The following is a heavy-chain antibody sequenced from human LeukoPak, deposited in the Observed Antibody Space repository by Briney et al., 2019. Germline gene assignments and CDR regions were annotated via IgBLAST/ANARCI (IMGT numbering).Heavy chain of an antibody. CDR2: ISGSGGGT. CDR1: GFTFSSYA. CDR3: AEDSDGMDV. Sequence: PGGSLRLSGAASGFTFSSYAMNWVRQVPGKGLEWVSTISGSGGGTYYADSVKGRFTISRDNSKNTLYLQMNSLRAEDTAVYYCAEDSDGMDVWGQGTTVTVSS. V-gene: IGHV3-23*01. J-gene: IGHJ6*02.